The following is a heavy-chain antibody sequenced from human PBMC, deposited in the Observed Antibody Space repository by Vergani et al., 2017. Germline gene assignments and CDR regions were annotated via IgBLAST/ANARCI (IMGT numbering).Heavy chain of an antibody. CDR3: ARRESSFVL. Sequence: QVQLMQSGADVKKPGSSVKVSCKTSGDTFKTHTFSWVRQAPGQGPEWMGRIIPFLNIAPTAQKFQGRVTMTADKSTNKAYMEVTRLRSEDTAVYYCARRESSFVLWGRGTLFTVSS. CDR1: GDTFKTHT. CDR2: IIPFLNIA. V-gene: IGHV1-69*02. D-gene: IGHD6-19*01. J-gene: IGHJ2*01.